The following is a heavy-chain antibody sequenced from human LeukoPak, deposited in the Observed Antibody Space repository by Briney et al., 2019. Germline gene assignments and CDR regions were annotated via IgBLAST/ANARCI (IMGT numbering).Heavy chain of an antibody. CDR2: IISSGRKT. V-gene: IGHV3-11*04. D-gene: IGHD6-6*01. Sequence: GGSLRLSCAASGFNFSDYYMNWIRQAPGKGLEWVSNIISSGRKTYYADSVKGRFTISRDNAKNSLYLQMNSLRAEDTAVYYCASSLRRSIAARPGRFDIWGQGTMVTVSS. J-gene: IGHJ3*02. CDR3: ASSLRRSIAARPGRFDI. CDR1: GFNFSDYY.